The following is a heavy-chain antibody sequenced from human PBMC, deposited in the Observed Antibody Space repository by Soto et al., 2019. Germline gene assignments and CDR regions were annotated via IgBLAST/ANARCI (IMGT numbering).Heavy chain of an antibody. Sequence: GFTFRSYAMNWVRQAPGKGLEWVSVISGSGGTTDYAAPVKGRFTISRDHSKDTLYLHMNSLKTEDTAVYYCTTGLSNGYYNFDYWGQGTPVTVSS. CDR3: TTGLSNGYYNFDY. V-gene: IGHV3-23*01. CDR1: GFTFRSYA. CDR2: ISGSGGTT. D-gene: IGHD3-22*01. J-gene: IGHJ4*02.